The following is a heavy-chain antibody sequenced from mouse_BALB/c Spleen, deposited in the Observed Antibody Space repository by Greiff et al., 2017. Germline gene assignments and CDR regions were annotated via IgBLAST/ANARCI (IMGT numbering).Heavy chain of an antibody. CDR2: IRNKANGYTT. CDR1: GFTFTDYY. V-gene: IGHV7-3*02. Sequence: EVQRVESGGGLVQPGGSLRLSCATSGFTFTDYYMSWVRQPPGKALEWLGFIRNKANGYTTEYSASVKGRFTISRDNSQSILYLQMNTLRAEDSATYYCARRYYGSSLYYFDYWGQGTTLTVSS. J-gene: IGHJ2*01. CDR3: ARRYYGSSLYYFDY. D-gene: IGHD1-1*01.